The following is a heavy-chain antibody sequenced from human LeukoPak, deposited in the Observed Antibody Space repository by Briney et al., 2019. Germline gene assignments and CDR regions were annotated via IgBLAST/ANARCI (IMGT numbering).Heavy chain of an antibody. CDR2: LSHSGSI. D-gene: IGHD3-22*01. V-gene: IGHV4-38-2*01. CDR1: GYSISSGRY. J-gene: IGHJ4*02. CDR3: ASNYYDSSGYPVPFDY. Sequence: SETLSLTCAVSGYSISSGRYWGWVRQPPGKGLEWIGSLSHSGSIYYNPSLESRVTKSVDTSKNQFSLRLSSVTAADTAVYYCASNYYDSSGYPVPFDYWGQGTLVTVSS.